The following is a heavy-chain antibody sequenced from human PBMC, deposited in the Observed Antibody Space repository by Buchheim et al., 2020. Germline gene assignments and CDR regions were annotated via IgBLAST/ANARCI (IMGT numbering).Heavy chain of an antibody. CDR2: INPNSGGT. CDR1: GYTFTGYY. J-gene: IGHJ6*03. CDR3: ARDASESDYYYYYMDV. D-gene: IGHD3-10*01. V-gene: IGHV1-2*04. Sequence: QVQLVQSGAEVKKPGASVKVSCKASGYTFTGYYMHWVRQAPGQGLEWMGWINPNSGGTNYAEKFQGWVTMTRDTSISTAYMELSRLRSDDTAVYYWARDASESDYYYYYMDVWGKGTT.